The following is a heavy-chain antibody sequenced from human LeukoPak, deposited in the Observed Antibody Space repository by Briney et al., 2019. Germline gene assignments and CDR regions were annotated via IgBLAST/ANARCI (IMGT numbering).Heavy chain of an antibody. J-gene: IGHJ4*02. CDR2: ISGSGGST. V-gene: IGHV3-23*01. Sequence: GGSLRLSCAASGLTFSSYAMSWVRQAPGKGLEWVSAISGSGGSTYYADSVRGRFTISRDNSKNTLYLQMNSLRAEDTAVYYCARAADSGSFVDYWGQGTLVTVSS. D-gene: IGHD1-26*01. CDR1: GLTFSSYA. CDR3: ARAADSGSFVDY.